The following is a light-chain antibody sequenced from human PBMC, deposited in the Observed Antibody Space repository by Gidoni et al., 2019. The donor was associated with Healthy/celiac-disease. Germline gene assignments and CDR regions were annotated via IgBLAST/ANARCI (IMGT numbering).Light chain of an antibody. J-gene: IGKJ4*01. Sequence: AFQLTQSPSSPSASVGDRVTITCRASKGIRNDLGWYQQKPGKAPKLLIYAASSLQSGVPSRFSGSGSGTDFTLTISSLQPEDFATYYCLQDYNYPLTFGGGTKVEIK. V-gene: IGKV1-6*01. CDR3: LQDYNYPLT. CDR2: AAS. CDR1: KGIRND.